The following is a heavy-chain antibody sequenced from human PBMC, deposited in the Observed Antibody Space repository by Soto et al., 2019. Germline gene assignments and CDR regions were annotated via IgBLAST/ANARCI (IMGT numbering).Heavy chain of an antibody. CDR3: ARENGRYTTYEIDY. J-gene: IGHJ4*02. CDR2: IYSTGST. CDR1: GGSISGYY. D-gene: IGHD5-12*01. V-gene: IGHV4-59*01. Sequence: QVQLQESGPGLVKPSETLSLTCTASGGSISGYYWSWIRQTPGKGLEWIGYIYSTGSTNYNPSLKTRVTISIDTSQNRFSLKLTSVTAADTAVYFCARENGRYTTYEIDYWGQGTLVTVSS.